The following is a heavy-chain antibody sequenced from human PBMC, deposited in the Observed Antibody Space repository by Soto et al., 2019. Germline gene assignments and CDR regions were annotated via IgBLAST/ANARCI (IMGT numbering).Heavy chain of an antibody. CDR1: GGSFSGYY. D-gene: IGHD3-10*01. V-gene: IGHV4-34*01. CDR3: ARGGSKNYYGSGRYYYYGMDV. Sequence: KLSETLSLTCAVYGGSFSGYYWSWIRQPPGKGLEWIGEINHSGSTNYNPSLKSRVTISVDTSKNQFSLKLSSVTAADTAVYYCARGGSKNYYGSGRYYYYGMDVWGQGTTVTVSS. J-gene: IGHJ6*02. CDR2: INHSGST.